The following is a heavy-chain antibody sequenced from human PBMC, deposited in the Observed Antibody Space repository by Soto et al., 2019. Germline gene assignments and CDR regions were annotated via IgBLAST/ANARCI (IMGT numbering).Heavy chain of an antibody. D-gene: IGHD2-2*01. CDR3: ASPGYCSSTSCYRNYSYGMDG. CDR1: GYTIPSYG. Sequence: ASVKVSCQDSGYTIPSYGISWVRQAPGQGLEGMGWISAYNGNTNYAQKLQGRVTMTTDTSTSTAYMELRSLRSDDTAVYYCASPGYCSSTSCYRNYSYGMDGWGQGTKVTVSS. V-gene: IGHV1-18*04. J-gene: IGHJ6*02. CDR2: ISAYNGNT.